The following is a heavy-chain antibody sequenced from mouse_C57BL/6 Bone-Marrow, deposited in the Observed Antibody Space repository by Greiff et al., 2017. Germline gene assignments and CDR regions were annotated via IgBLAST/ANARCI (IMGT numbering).Heavy chain of an antibody. CDR2: IDPSDSYT. Sequence: VQLQQPGAELVMPGASVKLSCKASGYTFTSYWMHWVKQRPGQGFEWIGEIDPSDSYTNYHQQFKGKSTLPVDNSSSTAYWQLSSLTSEDTAVYYGERGAYWGQGTTLTVSS. CDR1: GYTFTSYW. CDR3: ERGAY. V-gene: IGHV1-69*01. J-gene: IGHJ2*01.